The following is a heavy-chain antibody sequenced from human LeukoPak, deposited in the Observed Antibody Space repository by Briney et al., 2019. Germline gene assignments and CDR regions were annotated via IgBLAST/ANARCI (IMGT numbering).Heavy chain of an antibody. J-gene: IGHJ4*02. CDR1: GFTFSSYA. CDR2: ISGSGGST. D-gene: IGHD5-18*01. V-gene: IGHV3-23*01. Sequence: GGSLRLSCAASGFTFSSYAMSWVRQAPGKGLEWVSAISGSGGSTYYADSVKGRFTISRDNSKNTLYLQMNSLGAEDTAVYYCAKGAGYSYGFYYSDYWGQGTLVTVSS. CDR3: AKGAGYSYGFYYSDY.